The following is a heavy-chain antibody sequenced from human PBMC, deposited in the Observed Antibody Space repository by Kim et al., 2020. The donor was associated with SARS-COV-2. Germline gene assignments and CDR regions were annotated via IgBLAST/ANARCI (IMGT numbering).Heavy chain of an antibody. CDR3: ARGRKYYYDSSGYPFDY. CDR1: GGSISSGGYY. D-gene: IGHD3-22*01. Sequence: SETLSLTCTVSGGSISSGGYYWSWIRQHPGKGLEWIGYIYYSGSTYYNPSLKSRVTISVDTSKNQFSLKLSSVTAADTAVYYCARGRKYYYDSSGYPFDYWGQGTLVTVSS. J-gene: IGHJ4*02. V-gene: IGHV4-31*03. CDR2: IYYSGST.